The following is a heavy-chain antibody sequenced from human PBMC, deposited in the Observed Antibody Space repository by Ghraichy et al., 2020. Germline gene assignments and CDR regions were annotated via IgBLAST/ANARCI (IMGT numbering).Heavy chain of an antibody. V-gene: IGHV3-30*04. J-gene: IGHJ6*02. D-gene: IGHD1-1*01. CDR2: ISYDGSNK. CDR3: ARDSSLETNYYYYGMGV. CDR1: GFTFSSYA. Sequence: GESLNISCAASGFTFSSYAMHWVRQAPGKELEWVAVISYDGSNKYYVDSVKGRFTISRDNSKNTLYLQMNSLRAEDTAVYYCARDSSLETNYYYYGMGVWGQGTTVTVSS.